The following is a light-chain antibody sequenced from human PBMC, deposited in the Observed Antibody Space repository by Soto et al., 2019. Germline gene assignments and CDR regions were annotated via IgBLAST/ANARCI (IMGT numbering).Light chain of an antibody. CDR3: GKWDTSLSAGV. Sequence: QSVLTQPPSVSAAPGQKVTISCSGSSSNIGNKFVSWYQQIPGTAPKLLIYDNDKRPSGIPDRFSGSKSGTSATLGITGLQTGDEADYYCGKWDTSLSAGVFGGGTQLTVL. CDR2: DND. J-gene: IGLJ3*02. V-gene: IGLV1-51*01. CDR1: SSNIGNKF.